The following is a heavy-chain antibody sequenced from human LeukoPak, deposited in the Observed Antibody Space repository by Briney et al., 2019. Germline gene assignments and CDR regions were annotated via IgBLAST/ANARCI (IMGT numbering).Heavy chain of an antibody. CDR3: AKVWSDY. Sequence: GGSLRLSCAVSGVTVSSTHMSWVRQAPGKGLEWVSVVYGSGSTNYADSVKGRFTISRDNSKNTLYLQMNSLRAEDTAVYYCAKVWSDYWGQGTLVTVSS. CDR1: GVTVSSTH. V-gene: IGHV3-53*01. D-gene: IGHD3-16*01. J-gene: IGHJ4*02. CDR2: VYGSGST.